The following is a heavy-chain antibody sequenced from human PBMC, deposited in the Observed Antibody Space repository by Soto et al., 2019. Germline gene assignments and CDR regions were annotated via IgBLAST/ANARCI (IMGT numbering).Heavy chain of an antibody. Sequence: EVQLVETGGGLVQAGVPLSLSCAASGFTFNRYWMHWVRQAPGKGLVWGSRIKNDGSSTRYADSVKGRCRISRDNGKNTLYLQMTSLRVEDKAVYYGANFDDDYYYKDVWGKGTTVTVSS. D-gene: IGHD1-1*01. J-gene: IGHJ6*03. CDR1: GFTFNRYW. V-gene: IGHV3-74*01. CDR2: IKNDGSST. CDR3: ANFDDDYYYKDV.